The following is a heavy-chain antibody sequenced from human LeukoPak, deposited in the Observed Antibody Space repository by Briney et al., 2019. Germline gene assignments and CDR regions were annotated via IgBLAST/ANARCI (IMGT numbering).Heavy chain of an antibody. CDR1: GFTFNDYA. V-gene: IGHV3-30*02. J-gene: IGHJ4*02. Sequence: GGSLRLSCAASGFTFNDYAMNWVRQAPGKGLEWVAFIRYDGSNKYYADSVKGRFTISRDNSKNTLYLQMNSLRAEDTAVYYCADGGSSFDYWGQGTLVTVSS. CDR3: ADGGSSFDY. D-gene: IGHD2-15*01. CDR2: IRYDGSNK.